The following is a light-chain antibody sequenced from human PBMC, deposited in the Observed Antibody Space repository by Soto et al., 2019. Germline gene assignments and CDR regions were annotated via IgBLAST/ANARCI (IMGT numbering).Light chain of an antibody. J-gene: IGLJ3*02. CDR2: GNS. CDR1: SSNIGAGYD. CDR3: QSYDSSLSGYV. V-gene: IGLV1-40*01. Sequence: QLVLTQPPSVSGAPGQRVTISCTGSSSNIGAGYDVHWYQQLPGTAPKLLIYGNSNRPSGVPDRFSGSKSGTSASLAITGLQAEDEADYYCQSYDSSLSGYVFGGGTKL.